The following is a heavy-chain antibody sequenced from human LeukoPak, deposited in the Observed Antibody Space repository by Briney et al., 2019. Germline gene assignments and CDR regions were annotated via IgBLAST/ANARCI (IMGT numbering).Heavy chain of an antibody. Sequence: ASVKVSCKASGGTFSSYAISWVRQAPGQGLEWMGGIIPILGTANYAQKFQGRVTITADKSTSTAYMELRSLRSEDTAVYYCARVYGDITYSSSWATYYYYYMDVWGKGTTVTVSS. J-gene: IGHJ6*03. CDR1: GGTFSSYA. CDR3: ARVYGDITYSSSWATYYYYYMDV. D-gene: IGHD6-13*01. CDR2: IIPILGTA. V-gene: IGHV1-69*06.